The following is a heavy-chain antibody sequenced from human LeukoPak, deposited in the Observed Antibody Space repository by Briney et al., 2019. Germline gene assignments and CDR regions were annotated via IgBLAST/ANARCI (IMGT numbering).Heavy chain of an antibody. Sequence: PSETLSLTCTVSGGSISSSSYSWGWIRQPPGKGLEWVGSMSYSGSTYYNPSLKSRVTISVDTSKNQFSLKLSSVTAADTAVYYCARRSSSQPPNYWGQGTLVTVSS. CDR3: ARRSSSQPPNY. J-gene: IGHJ4*02. V-gene: IGHV4-39*01. CDR2: MSYSGST. CDR1: GGSISSSSYS. D-gene: IGHD6-13*01.